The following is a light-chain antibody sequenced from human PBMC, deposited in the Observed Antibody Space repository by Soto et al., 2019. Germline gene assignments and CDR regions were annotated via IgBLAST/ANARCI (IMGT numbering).Light chain of an antibody. Sequence: DSQMTQYPSTLSASVGDRVTITCRASQSISSWLAWYQQKPGKAPKLLISKASTLHSGVPPRFSRSGSGTDFTLIISSLQPDDFATYYCQQYESYPMTFGGGTKVEIK. CDR2: KAS. CDR1: QSISSW. CDR3: QQYESYPMT. V-gene: IGKV1-5*03. J-gene: IGKJ4*01.